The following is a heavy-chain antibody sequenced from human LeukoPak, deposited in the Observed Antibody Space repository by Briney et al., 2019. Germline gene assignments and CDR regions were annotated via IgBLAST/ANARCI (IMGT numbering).Heavy chain of an antibody. CDR3: AKRAALTYYYYYYMDV. J-gene: IGHJ6*03. V-gene: IGHV3-23*01. Sequence: QPGGSLRLSCAASGFTFSSYAMSWVRQAPGKGLEWVSAISGSGGSTYYADSVKGRFTISRDNSKNTLYLQMNSLRAEDTAVYYCAKRAALTYYYYYYMDVWGKGTTVTVSS. CDR2: ISGSGGST. CDR1: GFTFSSYA. D-gene: IGHD6-6*01.